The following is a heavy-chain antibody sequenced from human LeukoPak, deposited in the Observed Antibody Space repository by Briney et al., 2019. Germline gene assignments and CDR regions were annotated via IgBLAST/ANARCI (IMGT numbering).Heavy chain of an antibody. J-gene: IGHJ5*02. CDR1: GGSISSGGYS. CDR3: ARTANWFDP. D-gene: IGHD2-21*02. Sequence: SETLSLTCAVSGGSISSGGYSWSWIRQPPGKGLEWIGYIYHSGSTYYNPSLKSRVTISVDRSKNQFSLKLSSVTAADTAAYYCARTANWFDPWGQGTLVTVSS. CDR2: IYHSGST. V-gene: IGHV4-30-2*01.